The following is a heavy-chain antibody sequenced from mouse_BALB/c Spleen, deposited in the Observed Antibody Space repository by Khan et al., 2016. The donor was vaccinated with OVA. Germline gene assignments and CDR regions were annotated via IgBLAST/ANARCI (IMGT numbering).Heavy chain of an antibody. CDR1: GYTFTSYW. Sequence: QVQLQQSGAELAKPGASVKMSCTASGYTFTSYWMHWIKKRPGQGLEWIGYINPTSGYTDYNQKFKDKATLTADKSSSKAYLQLRSLTSDDSAVYYCARDRIDYWGQGTALTVSS. J-gene: IGHJ2*01. V-gene: IGHV1-7*01. CDR3: ARDRIDY. CDR2: INPTSGYT.